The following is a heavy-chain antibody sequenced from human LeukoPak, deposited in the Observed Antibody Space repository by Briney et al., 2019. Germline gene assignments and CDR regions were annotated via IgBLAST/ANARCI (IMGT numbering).Heavy chain of an antibody. CDR1: GFTFSSYG. CDR2: ISNNGSNK. Sequence: GGSLRLSCAASGFTFSSYGMHWVRQAPGKGLEWGSLISNNGSNKYYADSVKGRFTISRDNSKNTLYLQMNSLRAEDTAVYYCAKVLRRYCSGGSCYGMDVWGQGTTVTVSS. V-gene: IGHV3-30*18. J-gene: IGHJ6*02. CDR3: AKVLRRYCSGGSCYGMDV. D-gene: IGHD2-15*01.